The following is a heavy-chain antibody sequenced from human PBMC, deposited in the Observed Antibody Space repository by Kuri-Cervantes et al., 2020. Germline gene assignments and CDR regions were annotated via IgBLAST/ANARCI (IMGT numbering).Heavy chain of an antibody. J-gene: IGHJ4*02. CDR3: ARDSSGDGSGTNPKKTYYFDY. CDR1: GFTFSSYA. D-gene: IGHD3-10*01. V-gene: IGHV3-30-3*01. Sequence: GGSLRLSCAASGFTFSSYAMHWVRQAPGKGLEWVAVISYDGSNKYYADSVKGRFTISRDNSKNTLYLQMNSLRAEDTAVYYCARDSSGDGSGTNPKKTYYFDYWGQGTLVTVSS. CDR2: ISYDGSNK.